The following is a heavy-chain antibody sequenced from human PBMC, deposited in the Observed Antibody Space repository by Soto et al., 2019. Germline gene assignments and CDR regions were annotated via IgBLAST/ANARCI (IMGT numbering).Heavy chain of an antibody. CDR3: ARHPGRYFDWLLSSGFDY. J-gene: IGHJ4*02. D-gene: IGHD3-9*01. CDR1: GGSISSSSYY. Sequence: PSETLSLTCTVSGGSISSSSYYWGWIRQPLGKGLEWIGSIYYSGSTCYNPSLKSRVTISVDTSKNQFSLKLTSVTAADTAVYYCARHPGRYFDWLLSSGFDYWGQGTLVTVSS. V-gene: IGHV4-39*01. CDR2: IYYSGST.